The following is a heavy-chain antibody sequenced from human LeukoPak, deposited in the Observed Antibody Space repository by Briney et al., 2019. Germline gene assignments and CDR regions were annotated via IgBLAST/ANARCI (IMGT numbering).Heavy chain of an antibody. CDR1: GFTFDDYG. CDR3: ARLGKSGSYEELDY. V-gene: IGHV3-20*04. J-gene: IGHJ4*02. CDR2: INWNGGST. Sequence: GGSLRLSCAASGFTFDDYGMSWVRQPPRKGLEWVSGINWNGGSTGYADSVKGRFTISRDNAKNSLYLQMNSLRAEDTALYYCARLGKSGSYEELDYWGQGSLVTVSS. D-gene: IGHD1-26*01.